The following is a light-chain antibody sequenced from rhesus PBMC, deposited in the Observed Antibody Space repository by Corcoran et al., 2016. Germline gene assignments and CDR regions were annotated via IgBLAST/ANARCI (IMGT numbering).Light chain of an antibody. CDR2: NTS. J-gene: IGKJ1*01. V-gene: IGKV1S14*01. CDR3: QQHNSYPWT. CDR1: QGISKY. Sequence: DIQMTQSPSSLSAPVGDTVTITCQASQGISKYLAWYQQKPGKAPKLLIYNTSTVESGVPSRYSGSGSWTEFTLSISSLQTEDFATYYCQQHNSYPWTFGQGTKVEVK.